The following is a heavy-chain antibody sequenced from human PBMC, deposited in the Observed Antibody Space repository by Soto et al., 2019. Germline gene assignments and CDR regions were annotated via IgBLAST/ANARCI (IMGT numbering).Heavy chain of an antibody. V-gene: IGHV4-30-2*01. J-gene: IGHJ5*02. D-gene: IGHD3-10*01. CDR1: GGSISSGGYS. Sequence: SETLSLTCAVSGGSISSGGYSWSWIRQPPGKGLEWIGYIYHSGSTYCNPSLKSRVTISVDRSKNQFSLKLSSVTAADTAVYYCAREKTGLSPGHFDPWGQGTLVTVSS. CDR2: IYHSGST. CDR3: AREKTGLSPGHFDP.